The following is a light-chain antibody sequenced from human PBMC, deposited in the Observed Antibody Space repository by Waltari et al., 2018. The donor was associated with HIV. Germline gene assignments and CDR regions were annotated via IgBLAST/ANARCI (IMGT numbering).Light chain of an antibody. CDR1: SSNIGRNY. CDR2: RNK. V-gene: IGLV1-47*01. J-gene: IGLJ1*01. Sequence: QSVLTQPPSASGTPGQRVTISCSGSSSNIGRNYVCWYQQLPGTAPKLLIYRNKERPPRVPDRFAGSKSGTSASLAISGLRSEDEADYYCAAWDDSLSGLYVFGTGTKVTVL. CDR3: AAWDDSLSGLYV.